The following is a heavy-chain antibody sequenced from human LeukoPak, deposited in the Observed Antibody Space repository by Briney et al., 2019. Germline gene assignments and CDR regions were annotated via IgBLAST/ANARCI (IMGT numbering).Heavy chain of an antibody. V-gene: IGHV4-59*08. CDR3: ARQRRDSSGYYLGNNWFDP. J-gene: IGHJ5*02. CDR2: IYYSGST. CDR1: GGSISSYY. D-gene: IGHD3-22*01. Sequence: PSETLSLTCTVSGGSISSYYWSWIRQPPGKGLEWIGYIYYSGSTNYNPSLKSRVTISVDTSKNQFSLKLSSVTAADTAVYYCARQRRDSSGYYLGNNWFDPWGRGTLVTVSS.